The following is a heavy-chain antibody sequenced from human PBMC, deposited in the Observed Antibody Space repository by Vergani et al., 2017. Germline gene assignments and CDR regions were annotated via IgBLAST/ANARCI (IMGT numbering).Heavy chain of an antibody. CDR1: GGSISSYY. Sequence: QVQLQESGPGLVKPSETLSLTCTVSGGSISSYYWSWIRQPPGKGLEWIGYIYYSGSTNYNPSLKSRVTISVDTSKNQFSLKLSSVTAADTAGYYCARDRITMVRGVITKGYYYYYMDVWGKGTTVTVSS. CDR2: IYYSGST. V-gene: IGHV4-59*01. D-gene: IGHD3-10*01. J-gene: IGHJ6*03. CDR3: ARDRITMVRGVITKGYYYYYMDV.